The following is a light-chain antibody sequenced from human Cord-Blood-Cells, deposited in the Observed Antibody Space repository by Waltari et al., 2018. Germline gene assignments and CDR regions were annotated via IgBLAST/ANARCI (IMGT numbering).Light chain of an antibody. CDR1: SSEVGSYNL. Sequence: QSALTQPASVSGSPGQSITISCTGTSSEVGSYNLVSWYQQHPGKAPKLMLYEVSKRPSGVSNRFSGSKSGNTASLTISGLQAEDEADYYCCSYAGSSTFVVFGGGTKLTVL. CDR3: CSYAGSSTFVV. J-gene: IGLJ2*01. CDR2: EVS. V-gene: IGLV2-23*02.